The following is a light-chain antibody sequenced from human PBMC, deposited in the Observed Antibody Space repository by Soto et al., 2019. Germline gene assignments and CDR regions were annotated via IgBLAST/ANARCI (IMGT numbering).Light chain of an antibody. Sequence: ETVLTQSPGTLSLSPGEKATLSCRASPSLSSSYLAWYQQKPGQAPRLVIYGASSRAAGIPDRFSGIGSGTDFPLTISRLEPEDFAVYYCQQYVRSPITFGQGTRLEVK. CDR2: GAS. CDR3: QQYVRSPIT. J-gene: IGKJ5*01. CDR1: PSLSSSY. V-gene: IGKV3-20*01.